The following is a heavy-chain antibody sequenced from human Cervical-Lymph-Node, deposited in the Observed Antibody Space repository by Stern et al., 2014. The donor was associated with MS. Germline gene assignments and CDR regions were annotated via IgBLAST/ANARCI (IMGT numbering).Heavy chain of an antibody. Sequence: VHLVESGPEVKKPGSSVKVSCKASGGTFSSHAISWVRQAPGQGLEWVGGIIAIFGAPSYSQKFQGRVTITADKSANTAYMELTSLRSDDTAVFYCARGKQWLYTTIPPFDYWGQGTLVIVSS. J-gene: IGHJ4*02. CDR2: IIAIFGAP. V-gene: IGHV1-69*06. CDR3: ARGKQWLYTTIPPFDY. D-gene: IGHD6-19*01. CDR1: GGTFSSHA.